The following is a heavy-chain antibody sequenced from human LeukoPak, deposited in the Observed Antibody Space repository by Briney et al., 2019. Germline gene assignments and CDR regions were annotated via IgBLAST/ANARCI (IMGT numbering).Heavy chain of an antibody. J-gene: IGHJ4*02. D-gene: IGHD4-23*01. V-gene: IGHV4-34*01. CDR3: AAGGNSTLGNFDY. CDR1: GGSFSGYY. CDR2: INHSGST. Sequence: SETLSLTCAVYGGSFSGYYWSWIRQPPGKGLEWIGEINHSGSTNYNPSLKSRVTISVDTSKNQFSLKLSSVTAADTAVYYCAAGGNSTLGNFDYWGQGTLVTVSS.